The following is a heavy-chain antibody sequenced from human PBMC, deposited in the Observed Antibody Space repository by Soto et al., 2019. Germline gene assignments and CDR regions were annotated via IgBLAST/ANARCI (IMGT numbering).Heavy chain of an antibody. J-gene: IGHJ4*02. V-gene: IGHV4-59*01. CDR3: ARVGGVAARTFDY. D-gene: IGHD2-15*01. CDR2: LYYSGNT. Sequence: SETLSLTCTVSAGSISPFYWSWVRQPPGKGLEWIGYLYYSGNTNYNPSLKSRVTISVDASKNQVSLRLTSVTAADTAVYYCARVGGVAARTFDYWGQGTVVTVS. CDR1: AGSISPFY.